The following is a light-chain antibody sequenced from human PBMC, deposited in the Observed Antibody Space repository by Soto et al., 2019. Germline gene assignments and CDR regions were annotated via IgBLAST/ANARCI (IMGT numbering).Light chain of an antibody. CDR2: DAS. CDR1: QSLRSS. J-gene: IGKJ1*01. Sequence: ETMMTQSPDTLSVSLGERATLSCRASQSLRSSLAWYQQKPGQAPRLLIYDASTRATGIPARFSGSGSGTDFTLTISGLQSEDFATYYCQQYYSYPRTFGQGTKVDIK. V-gene: IGKV3-15*01. CDR3: QQYYSYPRT.